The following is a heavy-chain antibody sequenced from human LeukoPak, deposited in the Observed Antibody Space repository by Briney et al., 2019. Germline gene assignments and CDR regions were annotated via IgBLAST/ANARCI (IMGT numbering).Heavy chain of an antibody. J-gene: IGHJ4*02. CDR1: GFILNSYG. CDR2: IWFDGKNQ. D-gene: IGHD3-9*01. CDR3: GRAEHDWGPEY. Sequence: PGRSLRLSCAASGFILNSYGMHWVRQAPGKGLEWVADIWFDGKNQHFADSVRGRFAISRDNSKNTVYLQINSLRAEDTAVYFCGRAEHDWGPEYWGQGTLVTVSS. V-gene: IGHV3-33*01.